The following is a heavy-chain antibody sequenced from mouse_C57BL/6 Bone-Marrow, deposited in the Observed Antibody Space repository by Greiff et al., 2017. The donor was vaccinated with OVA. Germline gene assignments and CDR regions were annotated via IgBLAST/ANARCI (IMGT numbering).Heavy chain of an antibody. CDR2: IYPGGGYT. Sequence: QVQLKESGAELVRPGTSVKMSCKASGYTFTNYWIGWAKQRPGHGLEWIGDIYPGGGYTNYNEKFKGKATLTADKSSSTAYMQFSSLTSEDSAIYYCARRRTGNYYAMDYWGQGTSVTVSS. J-gene: IGHJ4*01. CDR1: GYTFTNYW. V-gene: IGHV1-63*01. D-gene: IGHD2-1*01. CDR3: ARRRTGNYYAMDY.